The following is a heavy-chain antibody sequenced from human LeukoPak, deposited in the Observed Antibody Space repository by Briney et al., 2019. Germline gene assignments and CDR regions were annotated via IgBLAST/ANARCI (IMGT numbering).Heavy chain of an antibody. CDR3: ASNTVTHYFDY. V-gene: IGHV4-59*01. Sequence: SETLSLTCTVSGGSISSYYWSWIRQPPGKGLEWIGYIYYSGSTNYNPSLKSRVTISVDTSKNQFSLKLSSVTAADTAVYYCASNTVTHYFDYWGQGTLVTVSS. J-gene: IGHJ4*02. D-gene: IGHD4-17*01. CDR1: GGSISSYY. CDR2: IYYSGST.